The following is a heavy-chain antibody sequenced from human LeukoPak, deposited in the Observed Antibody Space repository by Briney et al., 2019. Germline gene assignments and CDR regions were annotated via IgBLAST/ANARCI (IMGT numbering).Heavy chain of an antibody. CDR2: IYYSGST. Sequence: SETLSLTCTVSGGSISSSSYYWGWIRQPPGKGLEWIGSIYYSGSTYYNPSLKSRVTISVDTSKNQFSLKLSSVTAADTAVYYCARELYYYGSGPSTGYYYGMDVWGQGTTVTVSS. J-gene: IGHJ6*02. D-gene: IGHD3-10*01. V-gene: IGHV4-39*02. CDR1: GGSISSSSYY. CDR3: ARELYYYGSGPSTGYYYGMDV.